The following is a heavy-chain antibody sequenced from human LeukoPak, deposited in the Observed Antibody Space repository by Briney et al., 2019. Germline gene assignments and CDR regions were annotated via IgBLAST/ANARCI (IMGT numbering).Heavy chain of an antibody. CDR1: GGSFSGYY. D-gene: IGHD4-17*01. Sequence: PSETLSLNCAVYGGSFSGYYWSWIRQPPGKGLEWIGCIYYSGTTYYHPSLTSRVAISVDTSKNQFSLKLSSVTAADTAVYYCARSGTVTTWNYWGQGTLVTVSS. CDR2: IYYSGTT. V-gene: IGHV4-34*09. J-gene: IGHJ4*02. CDR3: ARSGTVTTWNY.